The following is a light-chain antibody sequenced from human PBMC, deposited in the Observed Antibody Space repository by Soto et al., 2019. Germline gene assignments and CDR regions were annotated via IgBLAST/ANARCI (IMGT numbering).Light chain of an antibody. J-gene: IGKJ3*01. CDR1: QGISSW. CDR2: AAS. V-gene: IGKV1-12*01. Sequence: DIQMTQSPSSVSASVGDRVTITCRASQGISSWLGWYQQKPGQAPNLMIYAASRLQSGVPSRFSSSGSGTDFTLTISSLQPEDFANYYCQQGNSLLFTFGPGTKVDIK. CDR3: QQGNSLLFT.